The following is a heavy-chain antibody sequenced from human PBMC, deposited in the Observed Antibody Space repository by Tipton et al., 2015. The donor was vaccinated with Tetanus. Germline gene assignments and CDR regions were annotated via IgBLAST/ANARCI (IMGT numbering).Heavy chain of an antibody. CDR1: GGSVRSGDYS. CDR2: IYYSGSS. V-gene: IGHV4-39*01. J-gene: IGHJ4*02. D-gene: IGHD5-12*01. Sequence: GLVKPSETLSLTCTVSGGSVRSGDYSWNWIRQPPGKGLEWIGSIYYSGSSYYNPTLKSRVTISVDTSKNQFSLKLDSVTAADAAVYYCARPGVGGYTGYYFDFWGQGTVVTVSS. CDR3: ARPGVGGYTGYYFDF.